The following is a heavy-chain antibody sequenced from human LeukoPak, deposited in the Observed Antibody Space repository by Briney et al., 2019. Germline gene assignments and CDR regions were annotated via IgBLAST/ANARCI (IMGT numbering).Heavy chain of an antibody. CDR2: IYHSGST. V-gene: IGHV4-30-2*01. J-gene: IGHJ4*02. CDR1: GGSISSGGYS. Sequence: SQTLSLICADSGGSISSGGYSWSWIRQPPGKGLEWIGYIYHSGSTYYNPSLKSRVTISVDRSKNQFSLKLSSVTAADTAVYYCARRYCSSTSCYSFDYWGQGTLVTVSS. D-gene: IGHD2-2*01. CDR3: ARRYCSSTSCYSFDY.